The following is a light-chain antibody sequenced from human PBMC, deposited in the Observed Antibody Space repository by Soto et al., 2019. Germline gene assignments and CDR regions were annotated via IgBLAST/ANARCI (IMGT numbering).Light chain of an antibody. J-gene: IGKJ3*01. V-gene: IGKV3-20*01. CDR2: GAS. CDR3: QLYGSSPIFT. Sequence: EIVLTQSPGTLSLSPGERATLSCRASQSVSSSYLAWYQQKPGQAPRLLIYGASSRVTGIPDRFSGSGSGTDYTLTISILEPEDFAVYYCQLYGSSPIFTFGPVTKVDI. CDR1: QSVSSSY.